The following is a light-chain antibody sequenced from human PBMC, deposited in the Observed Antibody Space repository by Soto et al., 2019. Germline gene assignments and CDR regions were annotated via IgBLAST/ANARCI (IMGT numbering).Light chain of an antibody. CDR3: QQYNNWPPLT. CDR1: QSVSSN. J-gene: IGKJ4*01. Sequence: EIVMTQSPATLSVSPGERATLSCRASQSVSSNLAWYQQKPGQAPRLLIYGASTRATGIPARFSGSGSGTXXXXXXXXLXSEDFAVYYCQQYNNWPPLTFGGGTKVEIK. V-gene: IGKV3-15*01. CDR2: GAS.